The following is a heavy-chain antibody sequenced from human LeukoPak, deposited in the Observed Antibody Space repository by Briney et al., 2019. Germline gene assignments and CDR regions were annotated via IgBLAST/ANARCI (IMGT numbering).Heavy chain of an antibody. Sequence: PGGSLRLSCAASGFTFSTYWMHWVRQAPGKGLVWVSRINGDESSTNYADFVKGRFTISRDNAKNSLYLQMNSLRVEDTAVYYCARSWLVYYWYYGMDVWGQGTTVTVSS. CDR3: ARSWLVYYWYYGMDV. V-gene: IGHV3-74*01. D-gene: IGHD5/OR15-5a*01. J-gene: IGHJ6*02. CDR1: GFTFSTYW. CDR2: INGDESST.